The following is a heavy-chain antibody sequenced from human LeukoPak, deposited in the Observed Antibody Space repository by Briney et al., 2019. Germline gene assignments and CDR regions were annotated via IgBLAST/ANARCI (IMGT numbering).Heavy chain of an antibody. CDR2: ISGSGGST. J-gene: IGHJ4*02. CDR3: AKSGSSSWYPYYFDY. D-gene: IGHD6-13*01. Sequence: PGGSLRLSCAASGFTFSSYAMSWVRQAPGKGLEWVSAISGSGGSTYYADSVKGRFTISRDNSKNTLYLQMNSLRAEDTAVYYCAKSGSSSWYPYYFDYWGQGILVTVSS. CDR1: GFTFSSYA. V-gene: IGHV3-23*01.